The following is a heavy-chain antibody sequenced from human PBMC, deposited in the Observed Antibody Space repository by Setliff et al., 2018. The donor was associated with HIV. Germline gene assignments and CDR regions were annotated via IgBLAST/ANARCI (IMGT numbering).Heavy chain of an antibody. D-gene: IGHD6-19*01. CDR2: IIPILGIA. CDR1: GGTFSSYA. CDR3: ARASRWLVFDY. V-gene: IGHV1-69*10. J-gene: IGHJ4*02. Sequence: SVKVSCKASGGTFSSYAISWVRQAPGQGLEWMGGIIPILGIANYAQKLQGRVTMTTDTSTSTAYMELRSLRSDDTAVYYCARASRWLVFDYWGQGTLVTVSS.